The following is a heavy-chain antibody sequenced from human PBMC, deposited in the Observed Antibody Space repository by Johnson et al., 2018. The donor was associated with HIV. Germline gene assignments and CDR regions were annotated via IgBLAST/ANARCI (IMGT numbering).Heavy chain of an antibody. CDR1: GFTFDDYG. D-gene: IGHD5-12*01. V-gene: IGHV3-20*03. CDR3: ARDHSGYDSVTAAFDI. CDR2: INWNGGST. Sequence: ELPLVESGGGVVRPGGSLRLSSVASGFTFDDYGMRWVRQAPGKGLEWVSGINWNGGSTGYADSVKGRFTISRDNAKNSLYLQMNSLRAEDTAVYYCARDHSGYDSVTAAFDIWGQGTMVTVSS. J-gene: IGHJ3*02.